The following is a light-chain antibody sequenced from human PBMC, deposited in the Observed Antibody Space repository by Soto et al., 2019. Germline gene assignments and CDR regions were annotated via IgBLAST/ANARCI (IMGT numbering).Light chain of an antibody. V-gene: IGKV1-5*01. J-gene: IGKJ2*01. Sequence: DIQMTQSPSTLSASVGDRVTITCRASQSIGSSLARYQQKPGKSPKLLIYDASTVESGVPSRCSGSGFGTEFALIISSLQPDGFASFYCQQYNSYGTFGQGTKLEIK. CDR3: QQYNSYGT. CDR2: DAS. CDR1: QSIGSS.